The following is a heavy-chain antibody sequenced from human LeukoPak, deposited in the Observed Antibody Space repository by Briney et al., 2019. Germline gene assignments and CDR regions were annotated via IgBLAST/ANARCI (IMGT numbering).Heavy chain of an antibody. CDR3: ATDRVRGYDLLDS. J-gene: IGHJ4*02. V-gene: IGHV3-74*01. Sequence: GGSLRLSCAASGFTFSAFWMHWVRQAPGKGLVWVSRINSDDSRTTYADSVKGRFTISRDNAKNTLYLQMNSLRAEDTAVYYCATDRVRGYDLLDSWGQGTLVTVSS. CDR1: GFTFSAFW. CDR2: INSDDSRT. D-gene: IGHD5-12*01.